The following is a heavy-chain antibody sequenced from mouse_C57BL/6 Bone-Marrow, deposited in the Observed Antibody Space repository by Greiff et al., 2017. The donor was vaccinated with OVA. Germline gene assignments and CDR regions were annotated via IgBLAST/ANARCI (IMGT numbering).Heavy chain of an antibody. D-gene: IGHD2-13*01. J-gene: IGHJ1*03. CDR2: IRHKANGYTT. CDR3: ARWDGDYLCWYFDV. Sequence: EVKLVESGGGLVQPGGSLSLSCAASGFTFTDYYMSWVRQPPGKALEWLGFIRHKANGYTTEYSASVKGRFTISRDDSQSILYLQMIALRAEDSATYYCARWDGDYLCWYFDVWGTGTTVTVSS. CDR1: GFTFTDYY. V-gene: IGHV7-3*01.